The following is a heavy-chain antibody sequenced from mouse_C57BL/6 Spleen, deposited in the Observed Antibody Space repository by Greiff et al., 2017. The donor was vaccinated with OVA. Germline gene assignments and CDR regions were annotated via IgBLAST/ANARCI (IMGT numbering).Heavy chain of an antibody. CDR2: ISSGSSTI. Sequence: EVKLVESGGGLVKPGGSLKLSCAASGFTFSDYGMHWVRQAPEKGLEWVAYISSGSSTINYADTVKGRFTISRDNAKNTLSLQMTSLRSEDTDMYYCARKLGYWYFDVWGTGTTVTVSS. J-gene: IGHJ1*03. CDR3: ARKLGYWYFDV. CDR1: GFTFSDYG. V-gene: IGHV5-17*01. D-gene: IGHD4-1*01.